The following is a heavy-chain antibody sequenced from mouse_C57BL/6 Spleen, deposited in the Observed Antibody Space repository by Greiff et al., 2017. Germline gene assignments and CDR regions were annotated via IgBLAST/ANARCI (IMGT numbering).Heavy chain of an antibody. Sequence: VQLQQSGAELVKPGASVKISCKASGYAFSSYWMNWVKQRPGKGLEWIGQIYPGGGDTNYNGKFKGKATLTADKSSSTAYMQLSSLTSEDSAVYFCARGIYYDYDGWYVDVWGTGTTVTVSS. V-gene: IGHV1-80*01. CDR1: GYAFSSYW. CDR3: ARGIYYDYDGWYVDV. J-gene: IGHJ1*03. CDR2: IYPGGGDT. D-gene: IGHD2-4*01.